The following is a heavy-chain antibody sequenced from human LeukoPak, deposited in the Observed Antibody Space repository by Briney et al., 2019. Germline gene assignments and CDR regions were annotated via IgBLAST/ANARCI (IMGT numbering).Heavy chain of an antibody. CDR3: ARDYYDSRGNYYSYMDV. V-gene: IGHV2-5*02. CDR1: GFSLTTTGVG. J-gene: IGHJ6*03. D-gene: IGHD3-22*01. Sequence: SGPTLANPTQTLTLTCTFSGFSLTTTGVGVGWIRQPPGKALEWLALIYWDGDERYSPSLKSRLSIAKDTSKNQVVLTMTNMDPVDTGTYYCARDYYDSRGNYYSYMDVWGKGTTVTVS. CDR2: IYWDGDE.